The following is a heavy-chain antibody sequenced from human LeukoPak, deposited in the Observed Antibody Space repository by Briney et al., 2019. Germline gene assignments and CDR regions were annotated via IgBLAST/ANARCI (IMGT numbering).Heavy chain of an antibody. V-gene: IGHV3-30*02. Sequence: PGGSLRLSCAASGFTFSTYGMHWVRQAPGKGLEWVAFIRYDGSNKYYADAVKGRFTISRDNSKNTLYLQMNSLRAEDTAVYYCARDPEIVVVIPFYWYFDLWGRGTLVTVSS. CDR3: ARDPEIVVVIPFYWYFDL. CDR2: IRYDGSNK. D-gene: IGHD3-22*01. J-gene: IGHJ2*01. CDR1: GFTFSTYG.